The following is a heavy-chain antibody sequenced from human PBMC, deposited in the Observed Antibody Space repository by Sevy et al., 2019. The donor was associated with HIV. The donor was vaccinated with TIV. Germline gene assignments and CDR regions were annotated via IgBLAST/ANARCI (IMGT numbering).Heavy chain of an antibody. CDR2: IYTSGST. J-gene: IGHJ5*02. D-gene: IGHD3-10*01. CDR3: ARDRGYGSAVKDWFDP. CDR1: GGSISSYY. V-gene: IGHV4-4*07. Sequence: SETLSLTCTVSGGSISSYYWSWIRQPAGKRLEWIGRIYTSGSTNYNPSLKSRVTMSVDTSKNQFSLKLSSVTAADTAVYYCARDRGYGSAVKDWFDPWGQGTLVTVSS.